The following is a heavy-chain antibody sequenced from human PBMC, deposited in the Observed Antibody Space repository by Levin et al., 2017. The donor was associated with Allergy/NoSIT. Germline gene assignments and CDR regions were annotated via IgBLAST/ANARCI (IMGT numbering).Heavy chain of an antibody. D-gene: IGHD6-13*01. CDR3: ARGKAAAGTGAWFDP. CDR1: GFTFSSYG. J-gene: IGHJ5*02. Sequence: PGGSLRLSCAASGFTFSSYGMHWVRQAPGKGLEWVAVIWYDGSNKYYADSVKGRFTISRDNSKNTLYLQMNSLRAEDTAVYYCARGKAAAGTGAWFDPWGQGTLVTVSS. V-gene: IGHV3-33*01. CDR2: IWYDGSNK.